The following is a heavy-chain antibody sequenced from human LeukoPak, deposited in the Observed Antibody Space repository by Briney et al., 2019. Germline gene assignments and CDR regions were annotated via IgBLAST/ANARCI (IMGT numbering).Heavy chain of an antibody. V-gene: IGHV3-23*01. Sequence: GGSLRLSCAASGFAFRGFDMSWVRQAPGKGLEWVSSLSGSGDTTYYADSVKGRFTISRDNSNNTLYLQMNSLRAEDTALYYCAKDRSLTLPTFERSGYYYYWGQGTLVTVSS. D-gene: IGHD3-22*01. CDR1: GFAFRGFD. J-gene: IGHJ4*02. CDR2: LSGSGDTT. CDR3: AKDRSLTLPTFERSGYYYY.